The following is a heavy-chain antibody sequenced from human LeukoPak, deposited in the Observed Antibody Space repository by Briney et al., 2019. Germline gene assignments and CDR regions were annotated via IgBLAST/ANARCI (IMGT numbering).Heavy chain of an antibody. Sequence: SETLSLTCAVYGGSFSGYYWSWIRQPPGKGLEWIGEINHSGSTNYNPSLKSRVTISVDTSKNQFSLKLSSVTAADTAVYYCARTCPPIAARPYYYYYMDVWGKGTTVTVSS. V-gene: IGHV4-34*01. J-gene: IGHJ6*03. CDR3: ARTCPPIAARPYYYYYMDV. D-gene: IGHD6-6*01. CDR2: INHSGST. CDR1: GGSFSGYY.